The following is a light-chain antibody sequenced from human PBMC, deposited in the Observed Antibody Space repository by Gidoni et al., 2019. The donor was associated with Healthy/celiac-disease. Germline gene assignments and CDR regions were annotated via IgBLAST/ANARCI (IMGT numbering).Light chain of an antibody. CDR2: WAS. CDR3: QQYYSTPYT. J-gene: IGKJ2*01. CDR1: QSVLYSSNNKNY. V-gene: IGKV4-1*01. Sequence: DIVMTQSPDFLAVSLGERATINCKSSQSVLYSSNNKNYLAWYQQKPGQPPKLLIDWASTRESGVPDRFSGSGSGTDFTLTISSLQAEDVAVYYCQQYYSTPYTFGQGTKLEIK.